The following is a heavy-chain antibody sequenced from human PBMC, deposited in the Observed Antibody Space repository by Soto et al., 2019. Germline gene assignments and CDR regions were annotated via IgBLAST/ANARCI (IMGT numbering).Heavy chain of an antibody. J-gene: IGHJ4*02. CDR3: AKAEGISKRFIVVVPAASGERGLNFDY. Sequence: GGSLRLSCAASGFTFSSYAMSWVRQAPGKGLEWVSAISGSGGSTYYADSVKGRFTISRDNSKNTLYLQMNSLRAEDTAVYYCAKAEGISKRFIVVVPAASGERGLNFDYWGQGTLVTVSS. CDR1: GFTFSSYA. D-gene: IGHD2-2*01. V-gene: IGHV3-23*01. CDR2: ISGSGGST.